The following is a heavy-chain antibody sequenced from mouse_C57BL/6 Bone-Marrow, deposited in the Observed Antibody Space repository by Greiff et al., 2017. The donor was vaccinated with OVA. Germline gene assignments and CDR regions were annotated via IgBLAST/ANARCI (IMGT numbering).Heavy chain of an antibody. D-gene: IGHD1-1*01. CDR1: GFSLTSYG. CDR3: ASGPLYGSSPFAY. J-gene: IGHJ3*01. CDR2: IWGVGST. V-gene: IGHV2-6*01. Sequence: QVQLQQSGPGLVAPSQSLSITCTVSGFSLTSYGVDWVRQSPGKGLEWLGVIWGVGSTNYNSALKSRLSISKDNSKSQVFLKMNSLQTDDTAMYYGASGPLYGSSPFAYWGQGTLVTVSA.